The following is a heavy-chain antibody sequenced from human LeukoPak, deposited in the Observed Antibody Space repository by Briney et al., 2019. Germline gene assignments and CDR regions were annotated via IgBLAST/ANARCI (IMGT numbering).Heavy chain of an antibody. Sequence: GGSLRLFCAASGFTFSSYAMSWVRQAPGKGLEWVSAISGSGGSTYYADSVKGRFTISRDNSKNTLYLQMNSLRAEDTAVYYCAKEGPYCSSTSCYGSDYWGQGTLVTVSS. CDR1: GFTFSSYA. J-gene: IGHJ4*02. D-gene: IGHD2-2*01. CDR2: ISGSGGST. V-gene: IGHV3-23*01. CDR3: AKEGPYCSSTSCYGSDY.